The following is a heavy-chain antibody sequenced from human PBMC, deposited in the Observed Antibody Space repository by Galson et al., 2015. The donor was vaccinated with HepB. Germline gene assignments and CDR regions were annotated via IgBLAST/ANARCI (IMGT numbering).Heavy chain of an antibody. CDR3: ARGVEWELLPNWFDP. V-gene: IGHV3-48*01. CDR1: GFTFSTYS. Sequence: SLRLSCAASGFTFSTYSMYWVRQAPGKGLEWVSYISSSSRTEYYADSVKGRFTISRDNAKNSLYLQMNSLRAEDTAVYYCARGVEWELLPNWFDPWGQGTLVTVSS. CDR2: ISSSSRTE. J-gene: IGHJ5*02. D-gene: IGHD1-26*01.